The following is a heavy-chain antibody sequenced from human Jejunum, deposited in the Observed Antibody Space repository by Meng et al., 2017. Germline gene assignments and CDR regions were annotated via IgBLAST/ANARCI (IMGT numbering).Heavy chain of an antibody. CDR1: GVSTTAPFY. J-gene: IGHJ4*02. D-gene: IGHD1-14*01. V-gene: IGHV4-4*02. CDR2: VWPSGAT. CDR3: ARAIRERYFDS. Sequence: QVQLQESGPGLVKPSGTLPLPCTVSGVSTTAPFYWTWIRQAPGKGLEWIGEVWPSGATYYNPSLSSRITISIDTSNNQFSLEVAFLTAADTAVYYCARAIRERYFDSWGQGTLVTVSS.